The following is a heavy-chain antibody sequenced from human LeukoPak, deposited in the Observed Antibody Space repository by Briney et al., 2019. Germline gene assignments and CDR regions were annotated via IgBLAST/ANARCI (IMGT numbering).Heavy chain of an antibody. J-gene: IGHJ4*02. CDR2: IYYSGST. CDR1: GGSLRSSSYY. V-gene: IGHV4-39*01. D-gene: IGHD4-17*01. Sequence: KSSETLSLTRTVSGGSLRSSSYYRGWIRQPPGKGLEWIGSIYYSGSTYYNPPLKSRVTISVYTSKNQFSLKLSSVTAADTAVYYCARGYGDYPDYWGQGTLVTVSS. CDR3: ARGYGDYPDY.